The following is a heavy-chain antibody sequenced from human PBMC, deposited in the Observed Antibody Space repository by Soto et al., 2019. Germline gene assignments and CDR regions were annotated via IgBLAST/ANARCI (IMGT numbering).Heavy chain of an antibody. CDR2: IIPIFGTA. Sequence: QVQLVQSGAEVKKPGSSVKVSCKASGGTFSSYAISWVRQAPGQGLEWMGGIIPIFGTANYAQKFQGRVTITADESTSTAYMERSSLGSEDAAVYYCARADTHDSSSWYCFDYWGQGTLVTVSS. CDR1: GGTFSSYA. V-gene: IGHV1-69*01. CDR3: ARADTHDSSSWYCFDY. J-gene: IGHJ4*02. D-gene: IGHD6-13*01.